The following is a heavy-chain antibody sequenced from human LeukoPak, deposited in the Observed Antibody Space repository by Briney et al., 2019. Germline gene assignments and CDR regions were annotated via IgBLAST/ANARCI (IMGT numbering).Heavy chain of an antibody. J-gene: IGHJ4*02. CDR1: GGSISSYY. D-gene: IGHD2-21*02. V-gene: IGHV4-59*12. CDR3: ARGIVVVTE. CDR2: IYYSGSA. Sequence: PSETLSLTCTVSGGSISSYYWSWIRQPPGKGLEWIGYIYYSGSANYNPSLKSRVTISVDTSKNQFSLKLSSVTAADTAVYYCARGIVVVTEWGQGTLVTVSS.